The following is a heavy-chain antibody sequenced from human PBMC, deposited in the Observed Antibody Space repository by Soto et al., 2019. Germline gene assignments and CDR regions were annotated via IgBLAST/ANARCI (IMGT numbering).Heavy chain of an antibody. V-gene: IGHV3-74*01. CDR2: INTDGSRT. CDR1: GFSFSTYW. J-gene: IGHJ3*01. D-gene: IGHD3-9*01. Sequence: QPGGSLRLSCADSGFSFSTYWMHWVRQGPGKGLVWVARINTDGSRTDYADSVKGRFTISRDNAKNTLYLQMNSLRAEDTAVYYCARSPGGYYIDWGQGTMVTVSS. CDR3: ARSPGGYYID.